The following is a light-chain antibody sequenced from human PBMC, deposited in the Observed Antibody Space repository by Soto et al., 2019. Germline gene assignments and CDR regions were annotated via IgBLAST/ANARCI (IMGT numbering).Light chain of an antibody. J-gene: IGKJ1*01. CDR2: DAS. CDR1: QSIGTW. CDR3: QQYSDSSGA. V-gene: IGKV1-5*01. Sequence: DIQVTQSPSTLSASVGDRVTITCGASQSIGTWLAWYQQKPGKAPKLLIFDASTLESGVPSRFSGSGSGTDFTLTISSLQPDDFATHYCQQYSDSSGAFGQGTKVDIK.